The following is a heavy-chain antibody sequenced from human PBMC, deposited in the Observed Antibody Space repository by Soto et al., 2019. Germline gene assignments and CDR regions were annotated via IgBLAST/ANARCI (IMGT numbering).Heavy chain of an antibody. CDR1: GFTFSSYA. Sequence: GGSLRLSCAASGFTFSSYAMSWVRQAPGKGLEWVSAISGSGGSTYYADSVKGRFTISRDNSKNTLYLQMNNLRAEDTAVYYCAKGVSPRTMVRGVLSWFDPWGQGTLVTVSS. D-gene: IGHD3-10*01. J-gene: IGHJ5*02. CDR3: AKGVSPRTMVRGVLSWFDP. V-gene: IGHV3-23*01. CDR2: ISGSGGST.